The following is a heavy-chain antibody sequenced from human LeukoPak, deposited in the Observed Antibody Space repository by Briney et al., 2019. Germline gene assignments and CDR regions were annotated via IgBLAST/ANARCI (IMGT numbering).Heavy chain of an antibody. CDR2: IYHSGGT. J-gene: IGHJ4*02. CDR3: ARGGDILTGYRYYFDY. V-gene: IGHV4-30-2*01. Sequence: SETLSLTCAVSGVSISSGGYSWSWIRQPPGKGLEWIGYIYHSGGTYYNPSLKSRVTISVDRSKNQFSLKLSSVTAADTAVYYCARGGDILTGYRYYFDYWGQGTLVTVSS. CDR1: GVSISSGGYS. D-gene: IGHD3-9*01.